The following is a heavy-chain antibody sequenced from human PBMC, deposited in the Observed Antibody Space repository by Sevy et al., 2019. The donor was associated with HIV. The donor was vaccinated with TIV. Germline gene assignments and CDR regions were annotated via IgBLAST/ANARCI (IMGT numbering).Heavy chain of an antibody. Sequence: GGSLRLSCAASGFTFSSYAMHWVRQAPGKGLEWVAVISYDGSNKYYADSVKGRFTISRDNSKNTLYLQMNSLRAEDTAVYYCAREGGSYRYTHTDYWGQGTLVTVSS. CDR2: ISYDGSNK. CDR3: AREGGSYRYTHTDY. D-gene: IGHD3-16*02. CDR1: GFTFSSYA. V-gene: IGHV3-30*04. J-gene: IGHJ4*02.